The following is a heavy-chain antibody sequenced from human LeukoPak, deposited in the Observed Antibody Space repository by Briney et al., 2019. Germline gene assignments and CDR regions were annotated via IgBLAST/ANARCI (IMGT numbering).Heavy chain of an antibody. CDR1: ASTFTTYG. V-gene: IGHV3-33*01. CDR3: AREAVISGWSGDMDV. CDR2: IWADGSNQ. J-gene: IGHJ6*02. Sequence: PGGSLRLSCTASASTFTTYGFQWVRQAPGKGLEWVALIWADGSNQFSADSVKGRVNMARDNAKNTVYLQMDSLRVDDTAVYFCAREAVISGWSGDMDVWGQGTTVTVSS. D-gene: IGHD6-19*01.